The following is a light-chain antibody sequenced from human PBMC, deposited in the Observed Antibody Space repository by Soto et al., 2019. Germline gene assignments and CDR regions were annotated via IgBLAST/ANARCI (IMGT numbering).Light chain of an antibody. J-gene: IGKJ1*01. V-gene: IGKV3-20*01. CDR3: QQYGSSPWT. Sequence: EIVLTQSPGTLSLSPGERATLSCRASQSVSSSYLAWYQQKPGQAPRPLIYGASSRAIGIPARFSGSGSGADFTLSISRLEPADFAVYYCQQYGSSPWTFGQGTKVEIK. CDR2: GAS. CDR1: QSVSSSY.